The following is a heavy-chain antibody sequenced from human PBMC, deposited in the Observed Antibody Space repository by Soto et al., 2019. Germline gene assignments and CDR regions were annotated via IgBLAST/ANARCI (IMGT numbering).Heavy chain of an antibody. D-gene: IGHD3-10*01. V-gene: IGHV1-69*01. J-gene: IGHJ6*04. CDR3: ARGGATLVRGVLRTGYYGMDV. CDR2: IIPIFGTT. CDR1: GGTFSSYA. Sequence: QVQLVQSGAEVKKPGSSVKVSCKASGGTFSSYAISWVRQAPGQGLEWMGGIIPIFGTTNYAQNFKGRVTMTGDESTTIAYMEVTRLGSEDTAVYYCARGGATLVRGVLRTGYYGMDVWGEGTTVTVSS.